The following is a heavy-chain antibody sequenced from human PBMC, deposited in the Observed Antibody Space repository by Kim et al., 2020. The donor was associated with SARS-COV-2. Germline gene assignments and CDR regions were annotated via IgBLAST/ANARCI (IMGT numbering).Heavy chain of an antibody. Sequence: SETLSLTCTVSGGSISSSSYYWGWIRQPQGKGREWIGSINYSGSPYSNPSLKSLVPISVDTSKNQFSLRLSSVTAADAAEYYCARHGDYDILTGYFHGMDVWAQRTTVTVSS. CDR2: INYSGSP. D-gene: IGHD3-9*01. CDR1: GGSISSSSYY. V-gene: IGHV4-39*01. CDR3: ARHGDYDILTGYFHGMDV. J-gene: IGHJ6*02.